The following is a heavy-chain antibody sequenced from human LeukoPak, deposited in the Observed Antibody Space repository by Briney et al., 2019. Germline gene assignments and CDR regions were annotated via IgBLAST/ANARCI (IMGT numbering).Heavy chain of an antibody. D-gene: IGHD3-10*02. CDR3: AKELDTMFFDY. J-gene: IGHJ4*02. CDR2: AGWAGGTT. V-gene: IGHV3-43*01. Sequence: GGSLRLSCATSGFNFDRYTIHWVRQAPGKGLEWVSLAGWAGGTTFYSDSVRCRFTISRDSGRKSVYLQMNTLTTDDPAFYFCAKELDTMFFDYWGQGALVTLSS. CDR1: GFNFDRYT.